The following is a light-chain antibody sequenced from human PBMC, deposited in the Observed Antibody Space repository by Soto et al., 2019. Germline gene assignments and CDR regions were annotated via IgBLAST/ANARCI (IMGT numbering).Light chain of an antibody. CDR2: AAS. Sequence: DIQMTQSPSSLSASVGDRVTITCRASQNINNYLNWYQQKPGKAPKPLIYAASSLQSGVPSRFSGSGSGTDFTLTISSLQPEDFATYYCQQSYSTLYTFGQGTNLEIK. CDR1: QNINNY. CDR3: QQSYSTLYT. J-gene: IGKJ2*01. V-gene: IGKV1-39*01.